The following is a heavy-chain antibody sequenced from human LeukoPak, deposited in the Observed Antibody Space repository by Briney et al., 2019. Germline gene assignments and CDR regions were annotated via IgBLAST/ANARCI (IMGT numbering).Heavy chain of an antibody. D-gene: IGHD1-1*01. J-gene: IGHJ5*02. CDR1: GYPFTSYG. CDR2: IIAYNGNT. Sequence: SVQISFKASGYPFTSYGISWGRRAPGQGREWMGWIIAYNGNTNYSQKLQGRVTITTDTSTSTAYMELRSLRSDDTAVYYCARARVPAWFDPWGQGTLVTVSS. CDR3: ARARVPAWFDP. V-gene: IGHV1-18*01.